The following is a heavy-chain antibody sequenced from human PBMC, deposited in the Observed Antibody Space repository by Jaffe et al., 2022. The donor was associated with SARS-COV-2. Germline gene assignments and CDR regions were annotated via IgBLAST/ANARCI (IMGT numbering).Heavy chain of an antibody. J-gene: IGHJ6*02. CDR2: VHGAGST. D-gene: IGHD3-10*01. V-gene: IGHV3-23*01. Sequence: EVQLLESGGGLVQPGGSLRLSCAGSGFTFSSYVISWVRQAPGKGLEWVSGVHGAGSTYYADFVRGRFTISRDNSKNMLYLQMNTLRVEDTAVYYCAKEGATVVRGGKGMDVWGQGTTVTVSS. CDR3: AKEGATVVRGGKGMDV. CDR1: GFTFSSYV.